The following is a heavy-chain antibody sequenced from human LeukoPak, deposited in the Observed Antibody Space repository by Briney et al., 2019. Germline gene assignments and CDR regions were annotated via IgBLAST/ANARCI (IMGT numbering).Heavy chain of an antibody. V-gene: IGHV4-34*01. J-gene: IGHJ4*02. CDR2: ISDTGST. Sequence: PSETLSLTCAVYGGSFSGYYWSWIRQPPGKGLEWIGEISDTGSTNYSPSLESRVTISVDTSNNQFSLKVSSVTAADTAVYYCARISIAVAIYFDYWGQGTLVTVSS. CDR1: GGSFSGYY. CDR3: ARISIAVAIYFDY. D-gene: IGHD6-19*01.